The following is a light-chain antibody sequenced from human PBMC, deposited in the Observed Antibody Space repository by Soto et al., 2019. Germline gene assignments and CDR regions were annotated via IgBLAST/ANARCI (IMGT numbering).Light chain of an antibody. CDR2: DAS. CDR3: QQYNSWPPIT. V-gene: IGKV3-11*01. Sequence: EIVLTQSPATLSLSPGERATLSCRASQSVSSYLAWYQQKPGQAPRLLIYDASNRATGIPDRFRGSGSGTEYTLTISSLQSEDFAVYYCQQYNSWPPITFGQGTRLEIK. J-gene: IGKJ5*01. CDR1: QSVSSY.